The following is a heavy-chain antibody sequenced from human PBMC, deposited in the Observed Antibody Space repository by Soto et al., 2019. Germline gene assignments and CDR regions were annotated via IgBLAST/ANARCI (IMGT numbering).Heavy chain of an antibody. V-gene: IGHV3-9*01. CDR1: GLNFDDFA. J-gene: IGHJ4*02. CDR2: ITWNSRVL. D-gene: IGHD3-3*01. Sequence: GGNVRLCCVVTGLNFDDFAMHWVRQAPGKGLEWVSGITWNSRVLAYADSVKGRFTISRDNARNSLYLQMDSLRDEDTALYYCAKGRYDFWSPYYFDSWGQGTLVTVSS. CDR3: AKGRYDFWSPYYFDS.